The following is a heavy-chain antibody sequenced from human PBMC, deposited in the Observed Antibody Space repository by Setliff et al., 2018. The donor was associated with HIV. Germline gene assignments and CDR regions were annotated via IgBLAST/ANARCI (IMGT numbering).Heavy chain of an antibody. J-gene: IGHJ6*03. CDR3: AKSGYCGSSTCRNYFYYMDV. CDR1: GFIFNGYG. V-gene: IGHV3-30*18. CDR2: ISYDGIST. D-gene: IGHD2-2*01. Sequence: GGSLRLSCAVSGFIFNGYGMHWVRQAPGKGLEWVAVISYDGISTYNADSVKGRFTISRDNSNNTLYLQMNSLRAEDTAVYYCAKSGYCGSSTCRNYFYYMDVWGKGTTVTVSS.